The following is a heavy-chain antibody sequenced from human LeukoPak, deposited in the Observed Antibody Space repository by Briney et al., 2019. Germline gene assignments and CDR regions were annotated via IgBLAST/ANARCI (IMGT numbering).Heavy chain of an antibody. Sequence: SETLSLTCTVSGGSISSYYWSWIRQPPGKGLEWIGYIYYSGSTNYNPSLKSRVTMSVDTSKNQFSLKLNSVTAADTAVYYCARILWFGESYGMDVWGQGTTVTVSS. CDR2: IYYSGST. CDR3: ARILWFGESYGMDV. CDR1: GGSISSYY. J-gene: IGHJ6*02. V-gene: IGHV4-59*01. D-gene: IGHD3-10*01.